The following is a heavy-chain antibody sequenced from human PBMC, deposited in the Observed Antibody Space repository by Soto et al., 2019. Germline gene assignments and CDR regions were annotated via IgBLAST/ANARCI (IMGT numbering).Heavy chain of an antibody. CDR1: GYSFTGLD. J-gene: IGHJ4*02. CDR3: ARDVTAGVDY. D-gene: IGHD1-26*01. V-gene: IGHV1-8*01. CDR2: MQPSSGRT. Sequence: QVQLVQSGAEVREPGASVKVSCKASGYSFTGLDINWVRQTTGQGLEWMGWMQPSSGRTGYAQKFQGRVTMTRDTSINTAYMELSSLTSDDTAFYYCARDVTAGVDYWGQGTLVTVSS.